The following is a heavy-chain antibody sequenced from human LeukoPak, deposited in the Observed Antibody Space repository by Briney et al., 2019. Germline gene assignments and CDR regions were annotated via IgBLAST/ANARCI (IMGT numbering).Heavy chain of an antibody. Sequence: GASVKVSCKASGYTFTGYYMHWVRQAPGQGLEWMGWINPNSGGTNYAQKFQGRVTMTRDTSISTAYMELRSLRSDDTAVYYCARGNYYYDKYYFDYWGQGTPVTVSS. CDR1: GYTFTGYY. CDR3: ARGNYYYDKYYFDY. J-gene: IGHJ4*02. V-gene: IGHV1-2*02. D-gene: IGHD3-22*01. CDR2: INPNSGGT.